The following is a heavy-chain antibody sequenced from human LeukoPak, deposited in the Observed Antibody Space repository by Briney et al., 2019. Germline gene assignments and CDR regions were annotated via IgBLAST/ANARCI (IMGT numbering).Heavy chain of an antibody. CDR1: GGSVSGSSFY. J-gene: IGHJ4*02. D-gene: IGHD3-10*01. Sequence: SETLSLTCTVSGGSVSGSSFYWGWIRQPQPTGKGLELIGSIYYSGSTYHNPSLKSRVSISVDTSKNQFSLKLNSVTAADTAVYYCARLQGPIRTVRGVDWGQGTLVTVSS. CDR3: ARLQGPIRTVRGVD. CDR2: IYYSGST. V-gene: IGHV4-39*01.